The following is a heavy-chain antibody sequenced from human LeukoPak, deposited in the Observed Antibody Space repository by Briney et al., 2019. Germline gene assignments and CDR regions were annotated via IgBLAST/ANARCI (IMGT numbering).Heavy chain of an antibody. CDR1: GFTFSSNG. D-gene: IGHD3-10*01. J-gene: IGHJ4*02. CDR3: AKDIGSYYDY. CDR2: IQYDGSKK. Sequence: GGSLRLSCVASGFTFSSNGMHWVRQAPGKGLEWVTFIQYDGSKKYYAVSVKGRFTISRDNSKNTLYLEMNSLRAEDTAVYYCAKDIGSYYDYWGQGILVTVSS. V-gene: IGHV3-30*02.